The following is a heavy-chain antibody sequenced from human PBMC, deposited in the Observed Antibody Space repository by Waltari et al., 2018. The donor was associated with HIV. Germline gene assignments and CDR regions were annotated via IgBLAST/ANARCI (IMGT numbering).Heavy chain of an antibody. V-gene: IGHV3-21*01. D-gene: IGHD6-19*01. J-gene: IGHJ4*02. CDR3: ARASRGVAVAGFDY. Sequence: EVQLVESGGGLVKPGGSLRLSCEASGFTFSSYTMNWVRQAPGKGLEWVSSISSSSSDIYYAVSGNGRFTISRDNAKNSLFLQMSSLRAEDMAVYYCARASRGVAVAGFDYWGQGILVTVSS. CDR2: ISSSSSDI. CDR1: GFTFSSYT.